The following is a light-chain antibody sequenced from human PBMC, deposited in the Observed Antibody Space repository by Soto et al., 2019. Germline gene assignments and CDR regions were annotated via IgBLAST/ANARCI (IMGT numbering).Light chain of an antibody. V-gene: IGLV1-44*01. Sequence: QSVLTQPPSASGTPGQRVTISCSGSSSNIGSNNVNWYQQLPGTAPKLLIYSNNQRPSGVPDRFSGAKSGTSASLAISGLQSEDEADYYCAAWDASLNGRVFGGGTKVTVL. CDR3: AAWDASLNGRV. CDR1: SSNIGSNN. J-gene: IGLJ3*02. CDR2: SNN.